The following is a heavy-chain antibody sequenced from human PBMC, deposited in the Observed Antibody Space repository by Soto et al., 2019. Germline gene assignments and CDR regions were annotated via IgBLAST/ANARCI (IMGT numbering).Heavy chain of an antibody. CDR3: ARGRYGDY. CDR2: ISAHNGTT. Sequence: QVHLVQSGAEVKKPGASVKVSCKGSGYGFTTYGITWVRQAPGQGLEWMAWISAHNGTTNYAQKLQGRVTVTRDTSTSTAYMELRRLISDDTAVYYCARGRYGDYWGQGALVTVSS. D-gene: IGHD1-1*01. J-gene: IGHJ4*02. CDR1: GYGFTTYG. V-gene: IGHV1-18*01.